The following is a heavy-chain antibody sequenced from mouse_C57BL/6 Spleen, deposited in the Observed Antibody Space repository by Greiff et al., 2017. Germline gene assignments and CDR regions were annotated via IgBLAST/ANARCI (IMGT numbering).Heavy chain of an antibody. CDR2: IDPEDGDT. J-gene: IGHJ1*03. D-gene: IGHD2-5*01. V-gene: IGHV14-2*01. CDR3: ARDSNYVYWYLDV. CDR1: GFNINDYY. Sequence: EVQLQQSGAELVKPGASVKLSCTASGFNINDYYMHWVKQRTEQGLEWIGRIDPEDGDTKSAPKFQGKATITADTSSNTAYLQLSSLTSEDTAVYYCARDSNYVYWYLDVWGTGTTVTVSS.